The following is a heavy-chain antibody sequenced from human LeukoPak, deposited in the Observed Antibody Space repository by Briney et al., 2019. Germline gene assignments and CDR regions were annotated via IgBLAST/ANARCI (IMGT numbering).Heavy chain of an antibody. CDR2: IIPIFGTA. V-gene: IGHV1-69*01. J-gene: IGHJ4*02. CDR1: GGTFSSYA. CDR3: ARGVLGYCSSTSCVAIDY. Sequence: SVKVSCKASGGTFSSYAISWVRQAPGQGLEWMGGIIPIFGTANYAQKFQRRVTITADESTSTAYMELSSLRSEDTAVYYCARGVLGYCSSTSCVAIDYWGQGTLVTVSS. D-gene: IGHD2-2*01.